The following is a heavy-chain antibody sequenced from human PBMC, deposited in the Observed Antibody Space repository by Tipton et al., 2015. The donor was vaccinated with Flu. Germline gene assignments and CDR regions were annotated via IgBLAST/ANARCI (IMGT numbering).Heavy chain of an antibody. CDR2: IDGSGTTI. Sequence: GSLRLSCAASEFTFSTYEMSWVRQAPGKGLEWVSYIDGSGTTIYYAESVKGRFTISRDNSKNTLYLQMNSLRAEDTAVYYCARVSGGGYYFDYWGQGTLVTVSS. CDR1: EFTFSTYE. V-gene: IGHV3-48*03. CDR3: ARVSGGGYYFDY. D-gene: IGHD2-15*01. J-gene: IGHJ4*02.